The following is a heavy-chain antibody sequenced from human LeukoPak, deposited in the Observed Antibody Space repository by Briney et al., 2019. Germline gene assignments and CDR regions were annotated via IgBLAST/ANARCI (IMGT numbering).Heavy chain of an antibody. Sequence: PGGSLRLSCAASGFTFSSYWMTWVRKAPGKGLEWVANIKQDGSGTYYVDSVKGRFTISRDNAKNSLNLQMSNLRVEDTAVYYCARRGSSWSDFDFWGQGTLVTVSS. D-gene: IGHD6-13*01. CDR1: GFTFSSYW. CDR3: ARRGSSWSDFDF. CDR2: IKQDGSGT. V-gene: IGHV3-7*05. J-gene: IGHJ4*02.